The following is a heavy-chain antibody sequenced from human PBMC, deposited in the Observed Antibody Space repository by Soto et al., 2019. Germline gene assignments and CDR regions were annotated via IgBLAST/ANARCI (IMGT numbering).Heavy chain of an antibody. CDR2: IHINVDTT. J-gene: IGHJ4*02. Sequence: GGSLRLSCAASGFTFSSYEMMWVRQAPGKGLEWVSYIHINVDTTYYADSVKGRFTISRDNAKNSMYLQMNSLRAGDTAVYYCATSLSGYFYNYWGQGTLVTVSS. CDR3: ATSLSGYFYNY. D-gene: IGHD3-22*01. CDR1: GFTFSSYE. V-gene: IGHV3-48*03.